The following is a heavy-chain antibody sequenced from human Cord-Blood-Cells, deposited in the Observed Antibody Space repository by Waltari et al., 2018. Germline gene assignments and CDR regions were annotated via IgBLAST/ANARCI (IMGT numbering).Heavy chain of an antibody. CDR2: IIPIFGTA. J-gene: IGHJ2*01. CDR1: GGTFSSYA. V-gene: IGHV1-69*01. Sequence: QVQLVQSGAAVKKPGSSVKVSCKASGGTFSSYASSWLRQASGQRLEWMGGIIPIFGTANDAQKFQGRVTITADESTSTAYMELSSLRSEDTAVYYCARSCSSTSCYVMADWYFDLWGRGTLVTVSS. CDR3: ARSCSSTSCYVMADWYFDL. D-gene: IGHD2-2*01.